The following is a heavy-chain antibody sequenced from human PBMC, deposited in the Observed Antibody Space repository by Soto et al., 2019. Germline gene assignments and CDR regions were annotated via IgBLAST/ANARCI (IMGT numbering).Heavy chain of an antibody. V-gene: IGHV3-23*01. CDR2: ISGSGGST. J-gene: IGHJ4*02. CDR1: GFTFSSYA. CDR3: AKDSDFWSGFSEL. Sequence: EVQLLESGGGLVQPGGSLRLSCAASGFTFSSYAMSWVRQAPGKGLEWVSAISGSGGSTYYADSVKGRFIISRDNSKNTLYLQMNSLRAEDTAVYYCAKDSDFWSGFSELWGQGTLVTVSS. D-gene: IGHD3-3*01.